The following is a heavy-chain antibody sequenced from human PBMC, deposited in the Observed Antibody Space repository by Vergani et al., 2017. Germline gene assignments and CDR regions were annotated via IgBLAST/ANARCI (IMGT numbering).Heavy chain of an antibody. CDR2: IYNSGNG. CDR3: ARHVEAAAALLYYYYYMDV. V-gene: IGHV4-39*01. CDR1: GDSIISRSYY. Sequence: QMQLQESGPGLVKASETLSLTCTVSGDSIISRSYYWGWIRQPPGKGLEWIGSIYNSGNGDSSSSLKSRVTISADTSKNQFSLRLTSVTAADTAVYYCARHVEAAAALLYYYYYMDVWGKGTTVTVSS. D-gene: IGHD6-13*01. J-gene: IGHJ6*03.